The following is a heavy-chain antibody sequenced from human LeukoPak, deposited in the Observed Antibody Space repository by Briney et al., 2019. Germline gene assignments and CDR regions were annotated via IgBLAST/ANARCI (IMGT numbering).Heavy chain of an antibody. CDR1: GGSFSGYY. Sequence: SETLSLTCAVYGGSFSGYYWSWIRQPPGKGLEWIGEINHSGSTNYNPSLKSRVTISVDTSKNQFSLKLSSVTAADTAVYYCARADDAFDIWGQGTMVTVSS. CDR3: ARADDAFDI. V-gene: IGHV4-34*01. CDR2: INHSGST. J-gene: IGHJ3*02.